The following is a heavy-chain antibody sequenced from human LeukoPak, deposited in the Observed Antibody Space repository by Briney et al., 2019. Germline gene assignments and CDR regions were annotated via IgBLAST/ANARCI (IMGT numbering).Heavy chain of an antibody. Sequence: AGGSLRLSCAASGFTVSSNYMSWVRQAPGKGLEWVSVIYSGGSTYYADSVKGRFTISRHNSKNTLYLQMNSLRAEDTAVYYCARDNPMVGASYYYYGMDVWGQGTTVTVSS. CDR3: ARDNPMVGASYYYYGMDV. CDR2: IYSGGST. J-gene: IGHJ6*02. V-gene: IGHV3-53*04. D-gene: IGHD1-26*01. CDR1: GFTVSSNY.